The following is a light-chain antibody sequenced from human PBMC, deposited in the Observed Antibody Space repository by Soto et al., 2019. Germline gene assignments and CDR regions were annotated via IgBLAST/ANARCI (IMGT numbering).Light chain of an antibody. V-gene: IGKV1-5*03. CDR3: QQYSTYSWT. CDR2: KAS. J-gene: IGKJ1*01. CDR1: QSIRSW. Sequence: DIQMTQSPSTLSASVGDRVTITCRDRQSIRSWLAWYQQKPGKAPKLLIYKASNLESGVPSRFSGSGSGTEFTLTISSLHPDDFATYYCQQYSTYSWTFGQGTQVEIK.